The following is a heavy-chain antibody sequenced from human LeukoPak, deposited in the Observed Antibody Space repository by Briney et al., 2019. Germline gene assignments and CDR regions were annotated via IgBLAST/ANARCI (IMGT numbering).Heavy chain of an antibody. J-gene: IGHJ6*03. V-gene: IGHV1-18*01. CDR3: ARDGYGDYFWDYYYYYMDV. D-gene: IGHD4-17*01. CDR1: GYTFTSYG. CDR2: ISAYNGNT. Sequence: ASVKVSCKASGYTFTSYGISWVRQAPGQGLEWMGRISAYNGNTNYAQKLQGRVTMTTDTSTSTAYMELRSLRSDDTAVYYCARDGYGDYFWDYYYYYMDVWGKGTTVTVSS.